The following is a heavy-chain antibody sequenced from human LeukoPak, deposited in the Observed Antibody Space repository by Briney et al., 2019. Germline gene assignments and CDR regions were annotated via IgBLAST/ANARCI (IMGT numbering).Heavy chain of an antibody. CDR3: ARDFSSLLWFGAAGY. CDR1: GYTFTSYG. CDR2: ISAYNGNT. D-gene: IGHD3-10*01. Sequence: GASVKVSCKASGYTFTSYGISWVRQAPGQGLEWMGWISAYNGNTNYAQKLQGRVTMTTDTSTSTAYMELRSLRSDDTAVYYCARDFSSLLWFGAAGYWGQGTLVTVSS. V-gene: IGHV1-18*01. J-gene: IGHJ4*02.